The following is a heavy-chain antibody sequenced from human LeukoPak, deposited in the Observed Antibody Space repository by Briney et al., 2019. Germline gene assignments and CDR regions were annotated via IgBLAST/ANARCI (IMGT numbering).Heavy chain of an antibody. J-gene: IGHJ5*02. CDR1: DYTFTSYG. Sequence: GASVKVSCKASDYTFTSYGISWVRQAPGQGLEWMGWISAYNGNTNYAQKLQGRVTMTTDTSTSTAYMELRSLRSDDTAVYYCAREATYSSSWYVRYNWFDPWGQGTLVTVSS. V-gene: IGHV1-18*01. CDR2: ISAYNGNT. CDR3: AREATYSSSWYVRYNWFDP. D-gene: IGHD6-13*01.